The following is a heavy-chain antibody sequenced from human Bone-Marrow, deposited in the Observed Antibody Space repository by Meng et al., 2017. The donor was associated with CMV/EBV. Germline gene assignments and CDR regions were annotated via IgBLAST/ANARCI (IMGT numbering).Heavy chain of an antibody. CDR3: VHTNHYYGLNYFHT. J-gene: IGHJ5*02. D-gene: IGHD3-10*01. V-gene: IGHV2-5*02. CDR1: GFSLSTRGVG. CDR2: IYWDDDK. Sequence: QITLKESGPTLXXXXXTXTLXXXLSGFSLSTRGVGVGWIRQPPRKAPEWLALIYWDDDKRYNPSLKSRLIITKDTSKNQVVFTMTNMDPVDTATYFCVHTNHYYGLNYFHTWGQGTLVTVSS.